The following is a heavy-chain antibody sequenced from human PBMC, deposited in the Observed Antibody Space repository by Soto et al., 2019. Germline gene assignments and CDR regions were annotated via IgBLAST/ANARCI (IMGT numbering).Heavy chain of an antibody. Sequence: PSETLSLTCIVSGGSISSGGYYWSWIRQHPGKGLEWIGYIYYSGSTYYNPSLKSRVTISVDTSKNQFSLKLSSVTAADTAVYYCARTDYYVWGSYPVFQHWGQGTLVTVSS. CDR1: GGSISSGGYY. D-gene: IGHD3-16*02. CDR3: ARTDYYVWGSYPVFQH. V-gene: IGHV4-31*03. CDR2: IYYSGST. J-gene: IGHJ1*01.